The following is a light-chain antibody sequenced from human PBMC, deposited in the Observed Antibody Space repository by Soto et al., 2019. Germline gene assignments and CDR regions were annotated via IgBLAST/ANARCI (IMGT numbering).Light chain of an antibody. J-gene: IGKJ2*01. CDR1: QNIVNW. CDR2: KTS. Sequence: GDRVTITCRARQNIVNWLAWYQQKPGKAPNLLIYKTSTLQRGVPSRFSGSGSGTEFTLTISSLQPDDFATYYCQQYDSHPMYTFGQGTKVDIK. CDR3: QQYDSHPMYT. V-gene: IGKV1-5*03.